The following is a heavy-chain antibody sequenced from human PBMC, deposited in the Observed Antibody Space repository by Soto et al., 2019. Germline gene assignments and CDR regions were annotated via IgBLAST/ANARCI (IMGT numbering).Heavy chain of an antibody. D-gene: IGHD5-12*01. J-gene: IGHJ2*01. CDR1: GFTFSVSA. CDR3: ARFSASENWYFDL. Sequence: EVQLVESGGGLVQPGGSLKFSCAASGFTFSVSAMHWVRQASGKGLEWVGRVRSKGNNYATTYAASVKGRFTISRDDSKNTAYLQMNSLKTEDTAVYFCARFSASENWYFDLWGRGTLVTVSS. CDR2: VRSKGNNYAT. V-gene: IGHV3-73*02.